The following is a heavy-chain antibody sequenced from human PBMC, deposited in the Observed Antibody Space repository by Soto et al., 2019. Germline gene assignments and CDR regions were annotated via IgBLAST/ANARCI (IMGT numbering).Heavy chain of an antibody. D-gene: IGHD3-16*02. CDR2: INNSGSP. CDR3: ARGRKRLGDYIWGSYRYTSPLDY. CDR1: GGSFSGYY. V-gene: IGHV4-34*01. J-gene: IGHJ4*02. Sequence: QVQLQQWGAGLLKPSETLSLTCAVYGGSFSGYYWSWIRQPPGKGLEWVGEINNSGSPNYNPSLKSRVTISVDTSKNQFSLKLSSVTAADTAVYYCARGRKRLGDYIWGSYRYTSPLDYWGQGTLVTVSS.